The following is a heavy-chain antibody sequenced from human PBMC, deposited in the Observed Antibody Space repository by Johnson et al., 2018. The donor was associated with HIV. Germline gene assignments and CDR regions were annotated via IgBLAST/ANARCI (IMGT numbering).Heavy chain of an antibody. J-gene: IGHJ3*02. Sequence: VQLVESGGGLVQPGGSLRLSCAASGFTVSSNYMSWVRQAPGKGLEWVSTFYSGDSTYYADSVKGRFTISRDNSKNTLDLKMNSLRAEDTAVYYCARMTTTVSHHDAFDIWGQGTMVTVSS. V-gene: IGHV3-66*01. CDR3: ARMTTTVSHHDAFDI. CDR2: FYSGDST. D-gene: IGHD4-17*01. CDR1: GFTVSSNY.